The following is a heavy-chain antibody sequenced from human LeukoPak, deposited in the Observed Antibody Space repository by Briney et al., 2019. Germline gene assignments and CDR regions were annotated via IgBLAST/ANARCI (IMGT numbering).Heavy chain of an antibody. Sequence: GASVKVSCKASGYTSTSYYMHWVRQAPGQGLEWMGIINPSGGSTSYAQKFQGRVTMTRDTSTSTVYMELSSLRPEDTAVYYCASTIPYYYDSSGPHNNYYFDYWGQGTLVTVSS. CDR1: GYTSTSYY. D-gene: IGHD3-22*01. CDR3: ASTIPYYYDSSGPHNNYYFDY. CDR2: INPSGGST. V-gene: IGHV1-46*01. J-gene: IGHJ4*02.